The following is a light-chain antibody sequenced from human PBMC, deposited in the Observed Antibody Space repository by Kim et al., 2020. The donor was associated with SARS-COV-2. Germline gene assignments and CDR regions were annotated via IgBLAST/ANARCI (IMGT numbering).Light chain of an antibody. V-gene: IGKV4-1*01. CDR3: QQYYTVPWT. CDR1: QSRLYSPNNKNY. Sequence: ATVNCKSSQSRLYSPNNKNYLAWYQQKVGQPPKPLMYWASTRESGVPDRFSGSGSGTDFTLTIISLQPEDVAVYYCQQYYTVPWTFGPGTKVDIK. CDR2: WAS. J-gene: IGKJ1*01.